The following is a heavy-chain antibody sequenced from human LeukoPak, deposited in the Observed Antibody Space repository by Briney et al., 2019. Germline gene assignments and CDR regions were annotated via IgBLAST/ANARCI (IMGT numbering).Heavy chain of an antibody. CDR2: ISSSGSTI. CDR1: GFTLSDYY. D-gene: IGHD1-26*01. Sequence: GGSLSLSCAASGFTLSDYYMSWIRQAPGKGLEWVSYISSSGSTIYYADSVKDRFTISRDNTKNSLYLQMNSLRAEDTAVYYCATIRGSGSYYYYGMDVWGQGTTVTVSS. V-gene: IGHV3-11*01. J-gene: IGHJ6*02. CDR3: ATIRGSGSYYYYGMDV.